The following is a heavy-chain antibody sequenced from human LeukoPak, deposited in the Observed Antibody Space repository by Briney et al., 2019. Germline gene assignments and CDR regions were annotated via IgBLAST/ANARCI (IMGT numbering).Heavy chain of an antibody. D-gene: IGHD6-13*01. J-gene: IGHJ5*02. CDR1: GGSISSYY. CDR2: IYYSGST. Sequence: SETLSLTCTVSGGSISSYYWSWIRQPPGKGLEWIGYIYYSGSTNYNPSLKSRVTISVDTSKNQFSLKLSSVTAADTAVYYCARGAGGDSSSWYVALNWFDPWGQGTLVTVSS. V-gene: IGHV4-59*01. CDR3: ARGAGGDSSSWYVALNWFDP.